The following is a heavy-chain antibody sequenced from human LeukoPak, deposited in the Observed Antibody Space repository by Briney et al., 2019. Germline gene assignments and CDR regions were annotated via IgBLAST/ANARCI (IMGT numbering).Heavy chain of an antibody. V-gene: IGHV3-11*01. CDR2: ISNSGTTI. CDR3: AREGYSSSFDY. D-gene: IGHD5-18*01. CDR1: GLTFSDYY. J-gene: IGHJ4*01. Sequence: KPGGSLRLSCAASGLTFSDYYMSWIRQAPGKGPEWVSYISNSGTTIFYADSVRGRFTVSRDNARNSLLLQMDYLSAEDTAVYYCAREGYSSSFDYWGQGALVTVSS.